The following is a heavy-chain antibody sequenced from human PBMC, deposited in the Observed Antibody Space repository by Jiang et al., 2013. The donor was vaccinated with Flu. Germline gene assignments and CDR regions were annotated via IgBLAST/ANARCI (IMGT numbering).Heavy chain of an antibody. V-gene: IGHV1-69*04. D-gene: IGHD3-22*01. CDR1: GGTFTSYT. CDR3: ARSSGYHYTYYFNS. CDR2: IIPILDIT. J-gene: IGHJ4*02. Sequence: SGAEVKKPGSSVRVSCRASGGTFTSYTFTWVRQAPGQGLEWMGRIIPILDITDYAPKFQGRVTISADELPSTAYMELSSLRSEDTAVYYCARSSGYHYTYYFNSWGQGTLVTVSS.